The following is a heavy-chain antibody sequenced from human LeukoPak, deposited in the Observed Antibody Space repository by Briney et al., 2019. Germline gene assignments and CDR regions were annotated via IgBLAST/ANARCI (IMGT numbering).Heavy chain of an antibody. CDR2: INPKSGDT. CDR1: GYTFTDYY. D-gene: IGHD3-10*01. CDR3: ARDYYGSGSFSGH. J-gene: IGHJ4*02. V-gene: IGHV1-2*02. Sequence: ASVKVSCTASGYTFTDYYMHWVRQAPGQGLEWMGWINPKSGDTNFAQKFQGRVTMTRDTSITTAYMELSRLTFDDTAVYYCARDYYGSGSFSGHWGQGTLVTVSS.